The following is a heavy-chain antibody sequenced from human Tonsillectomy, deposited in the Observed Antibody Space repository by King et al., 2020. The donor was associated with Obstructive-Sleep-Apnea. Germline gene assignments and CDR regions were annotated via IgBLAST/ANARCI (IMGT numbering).Heavy chain of an antibody. CDR1: GYSFMNYY. CDR2: INPNSGGT. V-gene: IGHV1-2*02. Sequence: QLVQSGAEVRKPGASVEVSCKASGYSFMNYYMHWVRQAPGQGLEWMGWINPNSGGTNYAPKFEGRVTMTRDTSTSTAYMELRRLTSEDTAVYYCAPGRFPDYWGQGTLVTVSS. CDR3: APGRFPDY. J-gene: IGHJ4*02.